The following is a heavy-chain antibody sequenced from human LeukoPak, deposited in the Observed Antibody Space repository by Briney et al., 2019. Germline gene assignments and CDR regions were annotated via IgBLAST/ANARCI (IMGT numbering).Heavy chain of an antibody. CDR3: ARDRRVYCSSTSWLVFVY. CDR1: GFTFSSYW. CDR2: IQQDGSEK. Sequence: GESLRLSCAASGFTFSSYWMSWVRQAPGKGLEWVANIQQDGSEKYYVDSVKGRFTISRDNAKNSLYLQMNSLRDEDTGVYYCARDRRVYCSSTSWLVFVYWGEGGLVTVSS. J-gene: IGHJ4*02. V-gene: IGHV3-7*01. D-gene: IGHD2-2*01.